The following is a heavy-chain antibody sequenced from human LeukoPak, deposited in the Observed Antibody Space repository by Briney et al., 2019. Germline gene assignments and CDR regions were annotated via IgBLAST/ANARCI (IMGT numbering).Heavy chain of an antibody. V-gene: IGHV4-59*12. CDR1: GGSISSYY. CDR3: ASTETLAAAGSIDY. D-gene: IGHD6-13*01. J-gene: IGHJ4*02. CDR2: IYYSGST. Sequence: SETLSLTCTVSGGSISSYYWSWIRQPPGKGLEWIGYIYYSGSTYYNPSLKSRVTISVDTSKNQFSLKLSSVTAADTAVYYCASTETLAAAGSIDYWGQGTLVTVSS.